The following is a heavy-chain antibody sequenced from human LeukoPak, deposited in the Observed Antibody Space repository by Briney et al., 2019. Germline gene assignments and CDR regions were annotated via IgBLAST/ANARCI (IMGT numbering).Heavy chain of an antibody. CDR2: ISGSGGST. V-gene: IGHV3-23*01. J-gene: IGHJ4*02. CDR3: ARGQDTTMVTD. D-gene: IGHD5-18*01. Sequence: GGSLRLSCAASGFTFSSYAMSWVRQAPGKGLEWVSAISGSGGSTYYADSVKGRFTISRDNAKNSLYLQMNSLRGEDTAVYYCARGQDTTMVTDWGQGTLVTVSS. CDR1: GFTFSSYA.